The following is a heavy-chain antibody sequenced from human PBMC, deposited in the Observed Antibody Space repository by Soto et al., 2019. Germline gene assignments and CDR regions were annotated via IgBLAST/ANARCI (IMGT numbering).Heavy chain of an antibody. CDR2: MNPNSGNT. V-gene: IGHV1-8*01. CDR1: GYTFTSYD. Sequence: GASVKVSCKASGYTFTSYDINWVRQATGQGLEWMGWMNPNSGNTGYAQKFRGRVTMTRNTSISTAYMELSSLRSEDTAVYYCARVPYVYCSGGSCYVGYWGQGTLVTVSS. J-gene: IGHJ4*02. CDR3: ARVPYVYCSGGSCYVGY. D-gene: IGHD2-15*01.